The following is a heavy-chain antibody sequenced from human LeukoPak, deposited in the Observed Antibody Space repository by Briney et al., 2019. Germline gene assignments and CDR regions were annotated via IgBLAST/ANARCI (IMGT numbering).Heavy chain of an antibody. CDR3: ARGYLSDQDYYDSSGYYDAFDI. Sequence: SETLSLTCNVSGDSISYYYLTWIRQPPGKGLEWIGFIYYSGITDYNSSLKSRLTISVDTSKNRFSLKLNSVTAADTAVYYCARGYLSDQDYYDSSGYYDAFDIWGQGTMVTVSS. CDR1: GDSISYYY. D-gene: IGHD3-22*01. J-gene: IGHJ3*02. V-gene: IGHV4-59*01. CDR2: IYYSGIT.